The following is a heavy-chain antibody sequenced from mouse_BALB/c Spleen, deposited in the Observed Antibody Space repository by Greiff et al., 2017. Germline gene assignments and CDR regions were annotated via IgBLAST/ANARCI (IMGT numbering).Heavy chain of an antibody. CDR1: GFTFSDYY. V-gene: IGHV5-4*02. D-gene: IGHD2-10*01. CDR3: ARGTYYGNWFAY. Sequence: DVKLVESGGGLVKPGGSLKLSCAASGFTFSDYYMYWVRQTPEKRLEWVATISDGGSYTYYPDSVKVRFTISRDNAKNNLYLQMSSLKSEDTAMYYCARGTYYGNWFAYWGQGTLVTVSA. CDR2: ISDGGSYT. J-gene: IGHJ3*01.